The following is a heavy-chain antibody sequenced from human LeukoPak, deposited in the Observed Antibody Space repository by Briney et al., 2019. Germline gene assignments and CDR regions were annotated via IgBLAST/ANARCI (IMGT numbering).Heavy chain of an antibody. Sequence: GGSLRLSCAASGFTFSSYAMSWVRQAPGEGRGWVSAISGSGGSTYYADSVKGRFTISRDTSKNTLYLQMNSLRAEDTAVYYCAKDRSLWSGSHYNWSDPWGQGTQVIVSS. V-gene: IGHV3-23*01. CDR2: ISGSGGST. CDR3: AKDRSLWSGSHYNWSDP. CDR1: GFTFSSYA. D-gene: IGHD2-8*02. J-gene: IGHJ5*02.